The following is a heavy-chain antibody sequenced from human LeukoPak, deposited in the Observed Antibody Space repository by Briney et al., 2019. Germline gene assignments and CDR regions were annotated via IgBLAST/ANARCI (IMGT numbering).Heavy chain of an antibody. V-gene: IGHV4-59*08. CDR1: GGSISGYY. Sequence: SETLSLTCTVSGGSISGYYWGWIRQPPGKGLEWVGYIYYSGSTNYNPSLKSRVTTSVDTSENQFSLKLSSVTAADTAVYFCARQASWLPYFDLWGRGTLVTVSS. J-gene: IGHJ2*01. CDR3: ARQASWLPYFDL. CDR2: IYYSGST. D-gene: IGHD6-13*01.